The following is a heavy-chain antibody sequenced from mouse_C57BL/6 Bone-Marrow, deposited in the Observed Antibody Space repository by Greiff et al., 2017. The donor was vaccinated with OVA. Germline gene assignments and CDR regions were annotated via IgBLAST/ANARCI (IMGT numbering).Heavy chain of an antibody. CDR1: GYSITSGYY. D-gene: IGHD1-1*01. CDR2: ISYDGSN. CDR3: ARDPFYYGSPLAY. Sequence: DVQLVESGPGLVKPSQSLSLTCSVTGYSITSGYYWNWIRQFPGNKLEWMGYISYDGSNNYNPSLKNRISITRDTSKNQFFLKLNSVTTEDTATYYCARDPFYYGSPLAYWGQGTLVTVSA. J-gene: IGHJ3*01. V-gene: IGHV3-6*01.